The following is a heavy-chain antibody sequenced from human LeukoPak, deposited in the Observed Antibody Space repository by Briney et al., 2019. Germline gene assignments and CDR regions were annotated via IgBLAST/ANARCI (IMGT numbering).Heavy chain of an antibody. CDR1: GYICTNYG. V-gene: IGHV1-18*01. J-gene: IGHJ5*02. CDR2: ISAYNGNT. Sequence: ASVKVSCKASGYICTNYGISWVRQAPGQSLEWMGWISAYNGNTKYAQKFQGRVTVTTDIPTTTAYMELRSLRSDDTAIYYCVRDKCSGITCYSLDPWGQGTLVTVSS. D-gene: IGHD2-15*01. CDR3: VRDKCSGITCYSLDP.